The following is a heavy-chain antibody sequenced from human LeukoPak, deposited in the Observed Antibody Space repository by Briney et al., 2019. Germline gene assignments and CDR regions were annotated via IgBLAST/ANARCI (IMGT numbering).Heavy chain of an antibody. CDR3: ARGSGRYYYYGVDV. D-gene: IGHD7-27*01. CDR2: IYYSGTTSGNT. CDR1: GGSVSSSY. Sequence: SETLSLTCTVSGGSVSSSYWSWIRQPPGKGLEWIGHIYYSGTTSGNTNYNPSLKSRVTIAIDTSKDQFSLQVRSVTAADTAVYYCARGSGRYYYYGVDVWGQGTTVAVSS. J-gene: IGHJ6*02. V-gene: IGHV4-59*02.